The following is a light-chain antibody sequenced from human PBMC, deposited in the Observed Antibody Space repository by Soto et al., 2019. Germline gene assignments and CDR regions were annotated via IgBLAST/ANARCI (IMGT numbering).Light chain of an antibody. J-gene: IGKJ4*01. CDR3: QQYNNLPLT. CDR2: GAS. CDR1: QSVSSN. V-gene: IGKV3-15*01. Sequence: EIVMTQSPATLSVSPGERVTLSCRASQSVSSNLAWYQQKHGQAPRLLMSGASARAPGIPARFSGSGSGTDFTLTVSSLQSEDFAIYYCQQYNNLPLTFGGGTTVEIK.